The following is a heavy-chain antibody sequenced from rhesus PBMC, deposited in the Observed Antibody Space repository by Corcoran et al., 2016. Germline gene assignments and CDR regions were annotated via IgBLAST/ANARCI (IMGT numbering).Heavy chain of an antibody. CDR3: ASTKENLYGSSYAFDY. CDR2: IGGGSDIT. D-gene: IGHD4-29*01. J-gene: IGHJ4*01. CDR1: GVSISSSYW. V-gene: IGHV4-65*02. Sequence: QLQESGPGLVKPSETLSLTCAVSGVSISSSYWLTWIRQPPGKGLGWIGNIGGGSDITLYNPSLNSLVTLSKDTSKNQFSLKLSSVTAADTAVYYCASTKENLYGSSYAFDYWGQGVLVTVSS.